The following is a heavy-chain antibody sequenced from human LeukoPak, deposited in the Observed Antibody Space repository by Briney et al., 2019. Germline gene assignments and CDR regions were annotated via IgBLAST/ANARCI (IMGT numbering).Heavy chain of an antibody. J-gene: IGHJ3*02. Sequence: GESLKISCKTSGYNFPNYWIGWVRQMPGKGLEWMAMIYPGDSDTKYSPSFQGQVTISVDESISTAYLQWNSLKASDTATYYCASRINRQSAFDIWGQGTMVTVSS. CDR1: GYNFPNYW. D-gene: IGHD1-14*01. CDR3: ASRINRQSAFDI. CDR2: IYPGDSDT. V-gene: IGHV5-51*01.